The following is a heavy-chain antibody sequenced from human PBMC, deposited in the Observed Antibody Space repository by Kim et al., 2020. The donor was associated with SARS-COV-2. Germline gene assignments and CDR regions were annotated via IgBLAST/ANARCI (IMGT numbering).Heavy chain of an antibody. J-gene: IGHJ4*02. D-gene: IGHD2-8*01. Sequence: VQGRFTISRDNAKNSLFLQMNSLRPEDTALYYCAKEGLYCTDGICRYFDYWGQGTLVTVSS. CDR3: AKEGLYCTDGICRYFDY. V-gene: IGHV3-9*01.